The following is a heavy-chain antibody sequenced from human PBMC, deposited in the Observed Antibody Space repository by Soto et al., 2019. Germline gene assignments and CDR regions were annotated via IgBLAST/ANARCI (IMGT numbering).Heavy chain of an antibody. V-gene: IGHV3-11*01. CDR2: ISSSGSTI. J-gene: IGHJ6*02. CDR3: ARLPLPWFGELLSSYYYYGMDV. CDR1: GFTFSDYY. Sequence: QVQLVESGGGLVKPGGSLRLSCAASGFTFSDYYMSWIRQAPGKGLEWVSYISSSGSTIYYADSVKGRFTISRDNAKNSLYLQMNSLRAEDTAVYYCARLPLPWFGELLSSYYYYGMDVWGQGTTVTVSS. D-gene: IGHD3-10*01.